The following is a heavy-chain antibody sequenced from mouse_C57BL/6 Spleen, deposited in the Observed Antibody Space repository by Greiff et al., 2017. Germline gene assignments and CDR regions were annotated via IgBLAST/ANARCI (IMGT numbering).Heavy chain of an antibody. D-gene: IGHD3-2*02. CDR1: GYTFTSYC. CDR2: IDPSDSYT. CDR3: GRDSSGAVFDY. J-gene: IGHJ2*01. V-gene: IGHV1-59*01. Sequence: QVQLKQPGAELVRPGTSVKLSCKASGYTFTSYCMHWVQQRPGQGLEWIGVIDPSDSYTNYNQKFKGKATFTVDTSSSTAYMQLSSLTSEDSAVYCCGRDSSGAVFDYWGQGTTLTVSS.